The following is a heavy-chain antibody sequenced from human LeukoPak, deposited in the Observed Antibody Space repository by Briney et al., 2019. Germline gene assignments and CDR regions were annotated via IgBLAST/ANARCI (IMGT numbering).Heavy chain of an antibody. V-gene: IGHV3-23*01. Sequence: GGSLRLSCAVSRFTFSTYAMSWVRQAPGKGVVWVCAIRGSGSTTYYAASVKGPFTISRDNSKNTLYLQMNTLRAEDTAVYYCAKIRGDEPDSYYYYYMDVWGKGTTVTISS. CDR3: AKIRGDEPDSYYYYYMDV. CDR1: RFTFSTYA. CDR2: IRGSGSTT. D-gene: IGHD3-22*01. J-gene: IGHJ6*03.